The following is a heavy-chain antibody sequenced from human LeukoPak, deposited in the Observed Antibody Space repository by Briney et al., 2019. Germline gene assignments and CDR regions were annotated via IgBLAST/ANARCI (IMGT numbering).Heavy chain of an antibody. V-gene: IGHV1-8*01. Sequence: ASVEVSCKASRYTFSSYDINWVRQAPGQGLEWMGGMNPDSGNTGYAQKFQGRVTMTRNTSISTAYMELGGLSSDDTAVYFCARGSHRGYCTTSDCYTVDYWGQGTLVSVSS. CDR2: MNPDSGNT. J-gene: IGHJ4*02. CDR1: RYTFSSYD. CDR3: ARGSHRGYCTTSDCYTVDY. D-gene: IGHD2-8*01.